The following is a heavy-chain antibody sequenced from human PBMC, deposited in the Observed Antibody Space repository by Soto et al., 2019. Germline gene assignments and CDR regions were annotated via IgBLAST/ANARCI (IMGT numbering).Heavy chain of an antibody. CDR3: ARDCSGGTCTFDS. CDR1: GYTFTNYG. J-gene: IGHJ4*02. Sequence: ASVKVSCTASGYTFTNYGLSWVRQAPGQGLEWMGWISAYSGNTNYAQKLQGRVTLTTDTSTSTAYMELRSLRSDDTAVYYCARDCSGGTCTFDSWGQGTLVTVSS. D-gene: IGHD2-15*01. CDR2: ISAYSGNT. V-gene: IGHV1-18*01.